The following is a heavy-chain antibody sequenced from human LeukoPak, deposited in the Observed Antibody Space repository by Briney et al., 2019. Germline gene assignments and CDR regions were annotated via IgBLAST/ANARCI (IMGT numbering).Heavy chain of an antibody. CDR3: AKDHDSSGWYADYFDY. CDR1: GFTFSSYG. J-gene: IGHJ4*02. CDR2: ISYDGSNK. V-gene: IGHV3-30*18. D-gene: IGHD6-19*01. Sequence: GGSLRLSCAASGFTFSSYGMHWVRQAPGKGLEWVAVISYDGSNKYYADSVKGRFTISRDNSKNTLYLQMNSLRAEDTAVHYCAKDHDSSGWYADYFDYWGQGTLVTVSS.